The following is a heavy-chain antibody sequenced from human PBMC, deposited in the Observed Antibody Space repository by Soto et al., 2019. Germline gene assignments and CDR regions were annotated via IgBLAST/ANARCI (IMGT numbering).Heavy chain of an antibody. D-gene: IGHD3-9*01. V-gene: IGHV3-23*01. CDR1: GFTFSSYA. J-gene: IGHJ6*02. Sequence: GGSLRLSCAASGFTFSSYAMSWVRQAPGKGLEWVSAISGSGGSTYYADSVKGRFTISRDNSKNTLYLQMNSLRAEDTAVYYCAKAGIFIGHNGMDGGGQGTTVTVSS. CDR2: ISGSGGST. CDR3: AKAGIFIGHNGMDG.